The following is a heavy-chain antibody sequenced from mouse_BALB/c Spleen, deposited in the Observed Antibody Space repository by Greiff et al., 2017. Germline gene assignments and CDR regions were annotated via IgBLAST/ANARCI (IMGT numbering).Heavy chain of an antibody. Sequence: VKVVESGPGLVAPSQSLSITCTVSGFSLTVYGVNWVRQPPGKGLEWLGMIWGDGSTDYNSALKSRLSISKDNSKSQVFLKMNSLQTDDTARYYCARDRPSGSSPFAYWGQGTLVTVSA. CDR3: ARDRPSGSSPFAY. CDR2: IWGDGST. D-gene: IGHD1-1*01. V-gene: IGHV2-6-7*01. CDR1: GFSLTVYG. J-gene: IGHJ3*01.